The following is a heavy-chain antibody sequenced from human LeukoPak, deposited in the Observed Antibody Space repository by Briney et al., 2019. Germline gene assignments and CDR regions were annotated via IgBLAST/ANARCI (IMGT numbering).Heavy chain of an antibody. CDR1: GFTFSSYS. J-gene: IGHJ4*02. CDR2: ISSSSSTI. CDR3: ARDFRGDIDY. D-gene: IGHD3-10*01. Sequence: GGSLRLSCAASGFTFSSYSMNWVRQAPGKGLEWVSYISSSSSTIYYADSVKGRFTISRDNAKNSLYLQMNSLRAEDTAVYYCARDFRGDIDYWGQGTLVTVSS. V-gene: IGHV3-48*04.